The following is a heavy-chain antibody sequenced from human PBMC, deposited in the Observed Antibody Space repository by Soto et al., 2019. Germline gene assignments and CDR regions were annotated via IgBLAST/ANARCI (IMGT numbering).Heavy chain of an antibody. CDR1: GFSLSTSGVG. J-gene: IGHJ5*02. D-gene: IGHD2-15*01. CDR3: AHNIVEGGGNWFDP. V-gene: IGHV2-5*02. CDR2: IYWDDDK. Sequence: QITLKESGPPLVKPTQTLTLTCTFSGFSLSTSGVGVGWIRQPPGKALEWLALIYWDDDKRYSPSLKSRLTITKDTSKNQVVLTMTNMDPVDTATYYCAHNIVEGGGNWFDPWGQGTLVTVSS.